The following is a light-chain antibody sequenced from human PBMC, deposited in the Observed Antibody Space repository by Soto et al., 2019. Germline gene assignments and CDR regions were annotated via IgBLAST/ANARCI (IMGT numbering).Light chain of an antibody. V-gene: IGKV3-20*01. Sequence: EVVMRQSPATLSVSPGEGATLSCRASQGIGDTLAWYQHKPGQAPRLLIYGASNRATGIPDRFSGSGSGTDFTLTISGLEPEDFAVYYCQQYGSSPITFGQGTRLEIK. CDR2: GAS. CDR1: QGIGDT. J-gene: IGKJ5*01. CDR3: QQYGSSPIT.